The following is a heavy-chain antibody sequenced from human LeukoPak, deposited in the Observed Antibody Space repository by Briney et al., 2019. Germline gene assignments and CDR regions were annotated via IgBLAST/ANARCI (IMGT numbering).Heavy chain of an antibody. D-gene: IGHD3-22*01. J-gene: IGHJ6*02. CDR1: GFTFSTYA. V-gene: IGHV3-48*02. CDR3: ARGGSGYGDYSYFYGMDV. Sequence: GGSLRLSCAASGFTFSTYAMNWVRQAPGKGLEWVSYISSSSSTIYYADSVKGRFTISSDSAKNSLYLQMNSLRDEDTAVYYCARGGSGYGDYSYFYGMDVRGQGSTVTVSS. CDR2: ISSSSSTI.